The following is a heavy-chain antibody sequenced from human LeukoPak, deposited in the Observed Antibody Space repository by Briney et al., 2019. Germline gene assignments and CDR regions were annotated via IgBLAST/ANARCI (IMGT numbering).Heavy chain of an antibody. Sequence: ASVKVSCKASGYTFTGYYMHWVRQAPGQGLEWMGWIYPNSGGTNYAQKFQGRVTMTRDTSISTAYMELSRLRSDDTAVYYCARGSLMVRGVIITGYWGQGTLVTVSS. CDR3: ARGSLMVRGVIITGY. J-gene: IGHJ4*02. CDR1: GYTFTGYY. V-gene: IGHV1-2*02. CDR2: IYPNSGGT. D-gene: IGHD3-10*01.